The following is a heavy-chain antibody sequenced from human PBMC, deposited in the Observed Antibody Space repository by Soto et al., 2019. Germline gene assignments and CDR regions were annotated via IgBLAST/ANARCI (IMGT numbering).Heavy chain of an antibody. CDR2: ISGSGGST. D-gene: IGHD2-21*02. J-gene: IGHJ1*01. Sequence: EVQLVESGGGLVQPGGSLRLSCAASGFTFSSYAMSWVRQAPGKGLEWVSAISGSGGSTYYADSVKGRFTISRDNSKNTLYLQMNSLRAEDTAVYYCAKDPAYCGGDCSPYFQHWGQGTLVTVSS. CDR3: AKDPAYCGGDCSPYFQH. V-gene: IGHV3-23*04. CDR1: GFTFSSYA.